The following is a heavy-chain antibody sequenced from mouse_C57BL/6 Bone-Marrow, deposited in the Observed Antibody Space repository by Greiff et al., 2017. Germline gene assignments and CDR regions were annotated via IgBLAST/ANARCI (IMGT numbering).Heavy chain of an antibody. Sequence: QVQLQQSGPGLVQPSQSLSITCTVSGFSFTSYGVHWVRQSPGQGLEWLGVIWSGGSTDYNAAFISRLSISTDNSKNQFFFKMNSLQADDTAIYYCAREDYDYDVGWFAYWGQGTLVTVSA. J-gene: IGHJ3*01. V-gene: IGHV2-2*01. CDR1: GFSFTSYG. CDR3: AREDYDYDVGWFAY. CDR2: IWSGGST. D-gene: IGHD2-4*01.